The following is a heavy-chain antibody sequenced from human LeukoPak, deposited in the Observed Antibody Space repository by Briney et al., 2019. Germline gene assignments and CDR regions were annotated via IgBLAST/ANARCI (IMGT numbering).Heavy chain of an antibody. CDR3: ARRQDDYDSSGFDN. V-gene: IGHV5-51*01. CDR2: IYPGDSDT. J-gene: IGHJ4*02. Sequence: GESLQISCKCSGYIFTSYWIGWVRQLPGKGLEWLGIIYPGDSDTRYSPSFQGQVTISADKSISTAYLQWSSLKASDTAMYYCARRQDDYDSSGFDNWGQGTLVTVSS. D-gene: IGHD3-22*01. CDR1: GYIFTSYW.